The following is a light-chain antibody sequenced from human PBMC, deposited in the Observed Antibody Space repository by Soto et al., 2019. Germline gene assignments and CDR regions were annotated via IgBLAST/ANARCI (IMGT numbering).Light chain of an antibody. Sequence: DIQLTQSPSFLSASVGDRVTITCRASQGISSYLAWYQQKPGKAPKRLIFAASSLESGVPSRFSGSGSGTEFTLTISSLQPEDFATYHCLQHNRYPWTFGQGTKVDIK. J-gene: IGKJ1*01. CDR3: LQHNRYPWT. CDR2: AAS. V-gene: IGKV1-9*01. CDR1: QGISSY.